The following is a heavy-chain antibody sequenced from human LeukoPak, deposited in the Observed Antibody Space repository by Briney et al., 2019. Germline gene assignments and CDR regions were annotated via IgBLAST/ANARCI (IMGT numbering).Heavy chain of an antibody. CDR2: ISSSSSTI. Sequence: PGGSLRLSCAASGFTFSSYSMNWVRQAPGKGLEWVSYISSSSSTIYYADSVKGRFTISRDNAKNSLYLQMNSLRAEDTAVYYCARDGRYCSGGSCYPPGDYWGQGTLVTVSS. J-gene: IGHJ4*02. V-gene: IGHV3-48*04. CDR1: GFTFSSYS. CDR3: ARDGRYCSGGSCYPPGDY. D-gene: IGHD2-15*01.